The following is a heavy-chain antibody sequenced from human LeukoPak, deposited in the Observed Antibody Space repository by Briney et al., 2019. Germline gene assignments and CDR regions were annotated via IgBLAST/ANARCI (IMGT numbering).Heavy chain of an antibody. CDR3: AKDVSTAMVRGPRNWFDP. Sequence: PGGSLRLSCAASGFTFDDYAMHWVRQAPGKGLEWVSGISWNSGSTGYADSVKGRFTISRDNAKNSLYLQMNSLRAEDTALYYCAKDVSTAMVRGPRNWFDPWGQGTLVIVSS. D-gene: IGHD3-10*01. V-gene: IGHV3-9*01. CDR2: ISWNSGST. J-gene: IGHJ5*02. CDR1: GFTFDDYA.